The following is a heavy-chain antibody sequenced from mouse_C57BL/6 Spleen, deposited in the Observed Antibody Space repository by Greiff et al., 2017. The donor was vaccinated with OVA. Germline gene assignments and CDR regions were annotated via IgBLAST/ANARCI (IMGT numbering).Heavy chain of an antibody. J-gene: IGHJ3*01. CDR3: ARRGYYDYDGFAY. CDR1: GYTFTSYW. D-gene: IGHD2-4*01. Sequence: QVQLQQPGAELVKPGASVKLSCKASGYTFTSYWMHWVKQRPGLGLEWIGMIHPNSGSTNYNEKFKSKATLTVDKSSSTAYMQLSSLTSEDSAVYYCARRGYYDYDGFAYWGQGTLVTVSA. CDR2: IHPNSGST. V-gene: IGHV1-64*01.